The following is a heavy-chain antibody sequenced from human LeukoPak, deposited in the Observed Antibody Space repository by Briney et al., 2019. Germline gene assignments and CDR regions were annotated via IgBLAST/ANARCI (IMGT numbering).Heavy chain of an antibody. CDR1: GLTFRNYG. CDR2: ISDSGGST. V-gene: IGHV3-23*01. D-gene: IGHD3-9*01. Sequence: PGGSLRLSCTASGLTFRNYGMSWVRQAPGKGLECVSGISDSGGSTYYADSVKGRFIISRDNSKNTLYLQMNSLRAEDTAVYYCAKVLRYFDWLVNDYWGQGTLVTVSS. J-gene: IGHJ4*02. CDR3: AKVLRYFDWLVNDY.